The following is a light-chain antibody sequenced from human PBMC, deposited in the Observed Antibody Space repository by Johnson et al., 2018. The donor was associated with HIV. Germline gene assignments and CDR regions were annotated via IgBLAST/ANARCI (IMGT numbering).Light chain of an antibody. Sequence: SVLTQPPSVSAAPGQKVTISCSGSSSNIGNNYVSWYQQLPGTAPKLLIYDNNKRPSGIPDRFSGSKSGTSATLGITGPQTGDEADYYCGTWDSSLSAGFFGTGTKVTVL. CDR1: SSNIGNNY. CDR2: DNN. CDR3: GTWDSSLSAGF. J-gene: IGLJ1*01. V-gene: IGLV1-51*01.